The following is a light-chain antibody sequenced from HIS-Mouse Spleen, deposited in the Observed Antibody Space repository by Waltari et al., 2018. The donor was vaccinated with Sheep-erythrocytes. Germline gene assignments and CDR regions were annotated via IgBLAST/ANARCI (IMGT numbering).Light chain of an antibody. CDR2: EGS. J-gene: IGLJ3*02. CDR1: SSDVVSYNL. Sequence: QSALTQPASVSGSPGQSITISCTGPSSDVVSYNLVPLYQQHPGKAPQLMIYEGSKRPSGVSNRFSGSKSGNTASLTISGLQAEDEADYYCCSYAGSSTPWVFGGGTKLTVL. CDR3: CSYAGSSTPWV. V-gene: IGLV2-23*01.